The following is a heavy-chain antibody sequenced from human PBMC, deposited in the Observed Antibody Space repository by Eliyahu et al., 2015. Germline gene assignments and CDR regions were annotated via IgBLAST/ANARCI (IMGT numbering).Heavy chain of an antibody. CDR1: GFTFSDYY. D-gene: IGHD1/OR15-1a*01. CDR2: ISSSSSYT. V-gene: IGHV3-11*06. CDR3: ARAGVNKYYFDY. Sequence: QVQLVESGGGLVKPGGSLRLSXAASGFTFSDYYMXWIRQAPGKGLGWVSYISSSSSYTNDADSVRGRFTISRDNAKNSLYLQMNSLRAEDTAVYYCARAGVNKYYFDYWGQGTLVTVSS. J-gene: IGHJ4*02.